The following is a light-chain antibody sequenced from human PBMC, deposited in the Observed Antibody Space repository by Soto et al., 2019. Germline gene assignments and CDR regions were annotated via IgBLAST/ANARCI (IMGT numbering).Light chain of an antibody. Sequence: DIQMTQSPSTLSASVGDRVTITCRASQSISSWLAWYQQQPGKAPKLLIYDASSLENGVPSRFSSSGSGTEVTLTISSLQPDDFSAEYGQQYNSSPWTFGQGTKVEIK. V-gene: IGKV1-5*01. J-gene: IGKJ1*01. CDR1: QSISSW. CDR3: QQYNSSPWT. CDR2: DAS.